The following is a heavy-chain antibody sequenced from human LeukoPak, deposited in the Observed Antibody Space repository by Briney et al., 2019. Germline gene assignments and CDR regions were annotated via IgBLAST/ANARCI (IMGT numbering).Heavy chain of an antibody. J-gene: IGHJ4*02. CDR2: INPNSGGT. D-gene: IGHD3-22*01. V-gene: IGHV1-2*06. CDR1: GYTFTGYY. Sequence: ASVKVSCKASGYTFTGYYMHWMRQAPGQGLEWMGRINPNSGGTNYTQKFQGRVTMTRDTSISTAYMELSGLRSDDTAVYYCARDRRRYDSSGIDYWGQGTLVTVSS. CDR3: ARDRRRYDSSGIDY.